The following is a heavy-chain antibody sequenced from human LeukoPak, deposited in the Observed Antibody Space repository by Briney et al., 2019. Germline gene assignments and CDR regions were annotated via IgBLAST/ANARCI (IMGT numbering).Heavy chain of an antibody. CDR1: GYTFTSYY. Sequence: GASVKVSCKASGYTFTSYYMHWVRQAPGQGLEWIGIINPSGGSTSYAQKFQGRVTMTRDTSTSTVYMELSSLRSEDTAVYYCARDNGYSGSYYSVDYYYGMDVWGQGTTVTVSS. CDR3: ARDNGYSGSYYSVDYYYGMDV. CDR2: INPSGGST. V-gene: IGHV1-46*01. J-gene: IGHJ6*02. D-gene: IGHD1-26*01.